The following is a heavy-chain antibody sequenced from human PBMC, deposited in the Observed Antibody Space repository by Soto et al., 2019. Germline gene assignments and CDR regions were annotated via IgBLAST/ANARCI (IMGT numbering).Heavy chain of an antibody. J-gene: IGHJ3*02. V-gene: IGHV1-46*01. Sequence: EEEKSGASVKVSCKASGYTFTSYYMHWVRQAPGQGLEWMGIINPSGGSTSYAQTFQGGVTMTRDTSTSTVYMELSSLRSEDTAVYYCARTNDYYDIINYYLSTAFDILCLQKILTISS. CDR3: ARTNDYYDIINYYLSTAFDI. CDR2: INPSGGST. CDR1: GYTFTSYY. D-gene: IGHD3-22*01.